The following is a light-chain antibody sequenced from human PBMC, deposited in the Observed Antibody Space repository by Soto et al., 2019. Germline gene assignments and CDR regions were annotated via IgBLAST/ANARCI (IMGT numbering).Light chain of an antibody. CDR2: EVT. CDR3: SSYLGSDVFV. Sequence: QSALTQPPSASGSPGQSVRISCTGTRRDVGGYNYVAWYQQHPGKAPKLMIYEVTKRPSGVPDRFSGSKSGNTAFLTVSGLQPGDEADYYCSSYLGSDVFVFGTGTKLTVL. CDR1: RRDVGGYNY. J-gene: IGLJ1*01. V-gene: IGLV2-8*01.